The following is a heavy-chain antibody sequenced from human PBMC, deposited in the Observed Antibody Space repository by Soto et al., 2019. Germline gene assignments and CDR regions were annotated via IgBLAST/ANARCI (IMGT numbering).Heavy chain of an antibody. Sequence: GGSLRLSCTASGFTFGDYAMSWFRQAPGKGLEWVGFIRSRAYGGTTEYAASVKGRFTISRDDSKSIAYLQMNSLKTEDTAVYYCTTSLNSSGWYGVYWGQGTLVTVSS. CDR1: GFTFGDYA. D-gene: IGHD6-19*01. V-gene: IGHV3-49*03. CDR2: IRSRAYGGTT. J-gene: IGHJ4*02. CDR3: TTSLNSSGWYGVY.